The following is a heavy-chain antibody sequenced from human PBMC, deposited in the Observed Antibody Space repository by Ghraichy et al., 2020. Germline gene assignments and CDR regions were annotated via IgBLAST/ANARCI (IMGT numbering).Heavy chain of an antibody. Sequence: SETLSLTCTVSGGSISSYYWSWIRQPPGKGLEWIGYIYYSGSTNYNPSLKSRVTISVDTSKNQFSLKLSSVTAADTAVYYCARGPRRDGYNFLRWYFDLWGRGTLVTVSS. J-gene: IGHJ2*01. V-gene: IGHV4-59*01. CDR3: ARGPRRDGYNFLRWYFDL. D-gene: IGHD5-24*01. CDR1: GGSISSYY. CDR2: IYYSGST.